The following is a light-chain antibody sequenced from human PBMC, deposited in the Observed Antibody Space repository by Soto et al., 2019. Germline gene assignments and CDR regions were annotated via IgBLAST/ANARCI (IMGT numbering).Light chain of an antibody. V-gene: IGLV2-14*01. CDR1: SSDVGGYNY. Sequence: QSFLTQPASVSLSPGQSITISCTGTSSDVGGYNYVSWYQQHPGKAPKLMIYEVSNRPSGVSNRFSGSKSGNTASLTISGLQAEDEADYYCSSYTSSSTYVFGTGTKVTV. J-gene: IGLJ1*01. CDR3: SSYTSSSTYV. CDR2: EVS.